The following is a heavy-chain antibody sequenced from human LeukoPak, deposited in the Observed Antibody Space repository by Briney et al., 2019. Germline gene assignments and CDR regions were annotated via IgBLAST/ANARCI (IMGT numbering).Heavy chain of an antibody. D-gene: IGHD4-17*01. V-gene: IGHV3-48*04. CDR1: GFTFSSYG. CDR3: ARDGDYAQDFDY. CDR2: ISSSGSTI. Sequence: PGGSLRLSCAASGFTFSSYGMHWVRQAPGKGLEWVSYISSSGSTIYYADSVKGRFTISRDNAKNSLYLQMNSLRAEDTAVYFCARDGDYAQDFDYWGQGTLVIVSS. J-gene: IGHJ4*02.